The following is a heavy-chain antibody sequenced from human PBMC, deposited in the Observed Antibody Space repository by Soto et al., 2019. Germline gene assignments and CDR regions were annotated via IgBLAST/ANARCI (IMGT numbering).Heavy chain of an antibody. D-gene: IGHD6-13*01. J-gene: IGHJ6*02. Sequence: ASVKVSCKASGYTFTSYAMHWVRQAPGQRLEWMGWINTGNGNTKYSQKFQGRVTITRDTSASTAYMELSGLRSEDTAVYYCASSYIAAAPYGMDVWGQGTTVTVSS. CDR1: GYTFTSYA. V-gene: IGHV1-3*04. CDR3: ASSYIAAAPYGMDV. CDR2: INTGNGNT.